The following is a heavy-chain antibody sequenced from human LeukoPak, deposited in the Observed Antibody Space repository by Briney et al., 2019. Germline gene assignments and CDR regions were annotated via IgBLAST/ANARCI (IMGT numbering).Heavy chain of an antibody. V-gene: IGHV3-23*01. CDR3: AKAPMVVVFYFDY. Sequence: GGSLRLSCAASGFTFSSYAMSWVRQAPGKGLEWVSAIGGSGGSTYYADSVKGRFTISRDNSKNTLYLQMNSLRAEDTAVYYCAKAPMVVVFYFDYWGQGTLVTVSS. J-gene: IGHJ4*02. D-gene: IGHD3-22*01. CDR2: IGGSGGST. CDR1: GFTFSSYA.